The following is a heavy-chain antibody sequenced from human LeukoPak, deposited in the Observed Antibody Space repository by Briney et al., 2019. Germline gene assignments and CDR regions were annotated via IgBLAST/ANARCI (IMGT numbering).Heavy chain of an antibody. D-gene: IGHD6-19*01. CDR1: GFTFSSYE. V-gene: IGHV3-48*03. CDR2: ISSSGNTI. CDR3: ARDLRIAVAGDAFDI. J-gene: IGHJ3*02. Sequence: GGSLRLSCAASGFTFSSYEMNWVRQAPGKGLEWVSYISSSGNTIYYADSVKGRFTISRDNAKNSLYLQMNSLRAEDTAVYYCARDLRIAVAGDAFDIWGQGTMVTVSS.